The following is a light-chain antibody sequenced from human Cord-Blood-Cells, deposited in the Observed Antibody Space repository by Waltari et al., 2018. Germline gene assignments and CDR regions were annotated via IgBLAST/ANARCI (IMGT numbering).Light chain of an antibody. J-gene: IGLJ2*01. Sequence: QSALTQPASVSGSPGQSITISCTGTSRGVGGYNYVPWYQQHPGKAPKLMIYDVSNRPSGVSNRFSGSKSGNTASLTISGLQAEDEADYYCSSYTSSSTVVFGGGTKLTVL. V-gene: IGLV2-14*01. CDR2: DVS. CDR1: SRGVGGYNY. CDR3: SSYTSSSTVV.